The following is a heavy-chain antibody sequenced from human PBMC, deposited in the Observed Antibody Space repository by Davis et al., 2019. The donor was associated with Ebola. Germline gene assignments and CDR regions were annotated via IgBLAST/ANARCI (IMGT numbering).Heavy chain of an antibody. CDR2: MNPKSGDA. CDR3: TRYSKTAGFDY. V-gene: IGHV1-8*01. J-gene: IGHJ4*02. CDR1: GYTFINNN. Sequence: AASVKVSCKASGYTFINNNIDWVRQAPGQGLEWVGWMNPKSGDAGSAQKFQGRVTMTRDTSIGTAYMELNSLRSDDTAVYYCTRYSKTAGFDYWGQGTLVTVSS. D-gene: IGHD6-25*01.